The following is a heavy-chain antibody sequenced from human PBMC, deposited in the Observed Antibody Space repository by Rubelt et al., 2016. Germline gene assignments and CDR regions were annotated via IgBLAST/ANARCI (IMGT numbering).Heavy chain of an antibody. CDR3: AREHVGYSSLDV. J-gene: IGHJ6*02. CDR1: GFTVSSNY. V-gene: IGHV3-66*03. CDR2: IYSGGST. Sequence: SRGGLIQPGGSLRLSCAASGFTVSSNYMSWVRQAPGKGLEWVSVIYSGGSTYYADSVKGRFTISRDNSKNTLYLQMNSLRAEDTAVYYCAREHVGYSSLDVWGQGTTVTVSS. D-gene: IGHD6-13*01.